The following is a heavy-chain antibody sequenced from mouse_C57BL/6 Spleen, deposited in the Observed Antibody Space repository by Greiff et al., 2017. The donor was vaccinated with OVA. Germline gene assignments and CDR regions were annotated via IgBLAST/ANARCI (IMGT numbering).Heavy chain of an antibody. V-gene: IGHV1-62-2*01. CDR1: GYTFTEYT. D-gene: IGHD1-1*01. CDR2: FYPGSGSI. CDR3: ARHGDFYGSSSYYFDY. J-gene: IGHJ2*01. Sequence: QVQLQQSGAELVKPGASVKLSCKASGYTFTEYTIHWVKQRSGQGLEWIGRFYPGSGSIKYNEKFKDKATLTADKSSSTVYMELSRFTSEDSAVFFCARHGDFYGSSSYYFDYWGQGTTVTVSS.